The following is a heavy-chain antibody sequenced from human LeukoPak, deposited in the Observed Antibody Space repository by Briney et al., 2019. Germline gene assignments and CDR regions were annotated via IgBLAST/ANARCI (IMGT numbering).Heavy chain of an antibody. CDR3: ARGWFGAAAHDYYGMDV. D-gene: IGHD6-13*01. CDR1: GFTVSSNF. CDR2: IYSDGST. J-gene: IGHJ6*02. Sequence: GSLRLSFAASGFTVSSNFMSWVRQAPGKGLEWVSVIYSDGSTYYADSVKGRFIISRDNSKNTLYLQMNSLRAEDTAVYYCARGWFGAAAHDYYGMDVWGQGTTVTVSS. V-gene: IGHV3-53*01.